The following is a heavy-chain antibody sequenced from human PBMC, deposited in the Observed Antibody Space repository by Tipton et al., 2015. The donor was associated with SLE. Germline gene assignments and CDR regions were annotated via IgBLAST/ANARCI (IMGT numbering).Heavy chain of an antibody. D-gene: IGHD3-3*01. V-gene: IGHV4-59*01. Sequence: TLSLTCSVSGGSISDYFWSWIRQTPGKGLEWIGLINYSGNTNYNPSLKSRVAISVDTSKNHFSLNLSSVTAADTAVYYCARDFWSGYGPFDYWGQGALVTVSS. J-gene: IGHJ4*02. CDR3: ARDFWSGYGPFDY. CDR1: GGSISDYF. CDR2: INYSGNT.